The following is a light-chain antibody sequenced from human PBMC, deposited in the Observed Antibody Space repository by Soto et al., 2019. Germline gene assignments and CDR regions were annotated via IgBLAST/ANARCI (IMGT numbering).Light chain of an antibody. J-gene: IGLJ2*01. CDR2: DVT. Sequence: QSALTQPRSVSGSPGQSVTISCTGTSSDVGGYNHVSWYQQYPGKAPKLIIYDVTNRPSGVPDRFSGSKSGSVASLTISGLQAEDEADYSCCSYAGNYVLFGGGTKLTVL. CDR1: SSDVGGYNH. CDR3: CSYAGNYVL. V-gene: IGLV2-11*01.